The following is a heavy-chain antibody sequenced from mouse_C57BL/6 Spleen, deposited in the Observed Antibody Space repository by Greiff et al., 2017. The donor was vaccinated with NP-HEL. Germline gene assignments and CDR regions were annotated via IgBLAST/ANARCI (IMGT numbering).Heavy chain of an antibody. CDR1: GYTFTSYW. CDR2: IDPSDSYT. Sequence: VQLQQSGAELVRPGPSVKLSCKASGYTFTSYWMHWVKQRPGQGLEWIGVIDPSDSYTNYNQKFKGKATLTVDTSSSTAYMQLSSLTSEDSAVYYCARSSNWFAYWGQGTLVTVSA. CDR3: ARSSNWFAY. J-gene: IGHJ3*01. V-gene: IGHV1-59*01. D-gene: IGHD2-10*02.